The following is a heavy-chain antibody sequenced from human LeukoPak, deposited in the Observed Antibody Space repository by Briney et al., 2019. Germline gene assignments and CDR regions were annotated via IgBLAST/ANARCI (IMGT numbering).Heavy chain of an antibody. J-gene: IGHJ4*02. CDR2: ISASGSGT. Sequence: PGGSLRLPCEASGFTFTSYAMHWVRQAPGKGLEWVSSISASGSGTFYTDSMSGRFTISRDNAKKTLFLQMKNLRLGDTALYYCAKGRDTSGRQNFDFWGQGTLVTVSS. V-gene: IGHV3-23*01. D-gene: IGHD6-19*01. CDR1: GFTFTSYA. CDR3: AKGRDTSGRQNFDF.